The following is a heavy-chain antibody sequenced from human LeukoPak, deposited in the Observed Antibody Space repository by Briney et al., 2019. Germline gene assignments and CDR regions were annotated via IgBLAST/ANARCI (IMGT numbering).Heavy chain of an antibody. V-gene: IGHV3-21*01. CDR2: ISTSSSYI. CDR1: GFTFSGST. CDR3: ARQQWLDGAYYFDY. Sequence: GGSLRLSCAASGFTFSGSTMNWVRQAPGKGLEWVSFISTSSSYIYYADSVRGRFTISRDNAKNSLYLQMISLRAEDTAVYYCARQQWLDGAYYFDYWGQGTLVTVSS. J-gene: IGHJ4*02. D-gene: IGHD6-19*01.